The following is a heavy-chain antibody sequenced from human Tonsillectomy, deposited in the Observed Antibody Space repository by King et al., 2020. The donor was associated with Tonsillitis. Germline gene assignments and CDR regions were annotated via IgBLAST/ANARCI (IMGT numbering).Heavy chain of an antibody. CDR3: AKAHYSGTYYDAFDI. CDR2: ISWDSGSI. Sequence: QLVQSGGGLVQPGRSLRLSCAASGFTFDYFAMHWVRHAPGKGLEWVSGISWDSGSIAYADSVKGRFTISRDNSKNSLNLQMNSLRVEDTALYYCAKAHYSGTYYDAFDIWGQATIVTVSS. D-gene: IGHD1-26*01. CDR1: GFTFDYFA. V-gene: IGHV3-9*01. J-gene: IGHJ3*02.